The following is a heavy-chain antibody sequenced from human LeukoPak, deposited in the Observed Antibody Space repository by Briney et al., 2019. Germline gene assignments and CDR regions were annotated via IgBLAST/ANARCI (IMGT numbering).Heavy chain of an antibody. J-gene: IGHJ4*02. Sequence: GASVKVSCKASGYTFTSYGISWVRQAPGQGLEWMGWISAYNGNTNYAQKLQGRVTMTTDTSTSTAYMELSSLRSEDTAVYYCARDVGTDDYYDSSGYTNGDEYYFDYWGQGTLVTVSS. CDR2: ISAYNGNT. CDR1: GYTFTSYG. CDR3: ARDVGTDDYYDSSGYTNGDEYYFDY. D-gene: IGHD3-22*01. V-gene: IGHV1-18*01.